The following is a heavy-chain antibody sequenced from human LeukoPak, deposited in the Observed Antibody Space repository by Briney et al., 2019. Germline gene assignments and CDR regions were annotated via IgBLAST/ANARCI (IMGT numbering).Heavy chain of an antibody. CDR2: IYSGGST. CDR1: GFTVSSNY. Sequence: GGSLRLSCAASGFTVSSNYMSWVRQAPGKGLEWVSVIYSGGSTYYADSVKGRFTISRDNSKNTLYLQMNSLRAEDTAVYYCARDYGGNNGVDYWGQGALVTVSS. V-gene: IGHV3-53*01. CDR3: ARDYGGNNGVDY. J-gene: IGHJ4*02. D-gene: IGHD4-23*01.